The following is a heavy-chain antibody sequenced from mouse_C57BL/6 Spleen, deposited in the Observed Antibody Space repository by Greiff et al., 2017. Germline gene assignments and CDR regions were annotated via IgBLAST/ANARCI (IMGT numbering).Heavy chain of an antibody. V-gene: IGHV1-72*01. CDR2: IDPNSGGT. Sequence: QVQLQQPGAELVKPGASVKLSCKASGYTFTSYWMHWVKQRPGRGLEWIGRIDPNSGGTKYNEKFKSKATLTVDTHSNTAYMQLSSLTSEDSAVYYGAKWGITTVVAPCYAMDYWGRGTSVTVSS. D-gene: IGHD1-1*01. J-gene: IGHJ4*01. CDR3: AKWGITTVVAPCYAMDY. CDR1: GYTFTSYW.